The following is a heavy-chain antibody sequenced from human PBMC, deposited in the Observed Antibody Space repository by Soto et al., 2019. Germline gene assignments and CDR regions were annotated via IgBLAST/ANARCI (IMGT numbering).Heavy chain of an antibody. CDR1: GYSFTSYW. CDR3: ARGYCTTNICDPWFDP. V-gene: IGHV5-51*01. Sequence: GESLKISCTGVGYSFTSYWIGWVRQMPGKGLEWMGIIYPGDSDTRYSPSFQGQVTISADKSISTVYLQWSSLKASDTAMYYCARGYCTTNICDPWFDPWGQGTLVTVS. CDR2: IYPGDSDT. D-gene: IGHD2-8*01. J-gene: IGHJ5*02.